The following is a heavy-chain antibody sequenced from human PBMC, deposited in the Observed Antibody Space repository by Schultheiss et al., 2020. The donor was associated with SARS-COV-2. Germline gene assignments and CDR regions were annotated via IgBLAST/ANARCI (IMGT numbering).Heavy chain of an antibody. CDR1: GGSISSSSYY. D-gene: IGHD5-12*01. CDR2: INHSGST. J-gene: IGHJ4*02. Sequence: SETLSLTCTVSGGSISSSSYYWGWIRQPPGKGLEWIGEINHSGSTNYNPSLKSRVTISVDTSKNQFSLKLSSVTAADTAVYYCARHYSGYDYFTVWGPFDYGGQGTRVTVSS. V-gene: IGHV4-39*01. CDR3: ARHYSGYDYFTVWGPFDY.